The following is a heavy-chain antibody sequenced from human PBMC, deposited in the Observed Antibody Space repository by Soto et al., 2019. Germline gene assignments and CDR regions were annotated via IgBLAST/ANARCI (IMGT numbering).Heavy chain of an antibody. D-gene: IGHD3-10*01. CDR3: ARGRAAYYFDY. V-gene: IGHV3-64*02. CDR2: TSGDGRIM. CDR1: GFTFSSYP. Sequence: GGSLRLSCAASGFTFSSYPMHWVRQVPGKGLEHVSSTSGDGRIMYYLDSVKGRFTISRDNPKNTLYLQMGSLRTEDMAVYYCARGRAAYYFDYWGQGALVTVSS. J-gene: IGHJ4*02.